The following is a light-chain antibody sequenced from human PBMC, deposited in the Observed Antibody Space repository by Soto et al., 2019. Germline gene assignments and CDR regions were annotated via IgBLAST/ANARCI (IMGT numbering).Light chain of an antibody. J-gene: IGKJ5*01. V-gene: IGKV1D-12*01. CDR3: QQANSFPRT. CDR2: AAS. Sequence: DIQMTQSPSSVSASVGDRVTITCRASQGISNWLAWYQQKPGEDPKLLIYAASSLQGGVPTRFSGSGSGTDFTLTISSLQPEDFATYYCQQANSFPRTFGQGTRLEIK. CDR1: QGISNW.